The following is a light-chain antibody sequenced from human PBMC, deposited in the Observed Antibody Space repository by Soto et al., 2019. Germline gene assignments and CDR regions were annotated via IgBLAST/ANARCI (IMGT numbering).Light chain of an antibody. Sequence: DIKMTQSPSTLSGSVGDRVTITCRASQTISSWLAWYQQKPGKAPKLLIYDASSLESGVPSRFSGSGSGTEFTLTISSLQPEDVATYYCLQLNTYPWTFGQGTKVDI. CDR3: LQLNTYPWT. CDR2: DAS. CDR1: QTISSW. J-gene: IGKJ1*01. V-gene: IGKV1-5*01.